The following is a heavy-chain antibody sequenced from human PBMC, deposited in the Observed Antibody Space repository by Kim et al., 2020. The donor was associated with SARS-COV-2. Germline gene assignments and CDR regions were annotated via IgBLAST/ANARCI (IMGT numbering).Heavy chain of an antibody. D-gene: IGHD2-8*01. CDR3: ARGPLYCTNGVCYLGGMDV. Sequence: ASVKVSCKASGYTFTSYGISWVRQAPGQGLEWMGWISAYNGNTNYAQKLQGRVTMTTDTSTSTAYMELRSLRSDDTAVYYCARGPLYCTNGVCYLGGMDVWGQGTTVTVSS. J-gene: IGHJ6*02. V-gene: IGHV1-18*04. CDR1: GYTFTSYG. CDR2: ISAYNGNT.